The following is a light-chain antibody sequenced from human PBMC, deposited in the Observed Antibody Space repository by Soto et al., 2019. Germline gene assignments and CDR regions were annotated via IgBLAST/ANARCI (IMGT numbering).Light chain of an antibody. J-gene: IGLJ1*01. CDR3: ASWDDSLNGLL. CDR2: DNN. Sequence: QSVLTHPPSASGTAGQRFTISCSGSSSNIGINAVNWYQQLPGTAPKLLMYDNNQRPSGVPDRVSGSKSGTSASLAISGLQSEDEADYYCASWDDSLNGLLFGTGTKVTVL. V-gene: IGLV1-44*01. CDR1: SSNIGINA.